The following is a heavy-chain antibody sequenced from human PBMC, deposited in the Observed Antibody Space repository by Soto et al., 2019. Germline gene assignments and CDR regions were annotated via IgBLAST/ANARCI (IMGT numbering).Heavy chain of an antibody. CDR2: LSGSADST. CDR1: GFTFSSYA. D-gene: IGHD3-10*01. Sequence: EVQLLESGGGLVQPGGSLRLSCTASGFTFSSYAMNWVRQAPGKGLEWVSGLSGSADSTYYADSVKGRFTISRDNSKNTLYLQMNSLGAEDTAEYYCVKDQWFEELLTVDHGGQGTLVTVCS. J-gene: IGHJ4*02. CDR3: VKDQWFEELLTVDH. V-gene: IGHV3-23*01.